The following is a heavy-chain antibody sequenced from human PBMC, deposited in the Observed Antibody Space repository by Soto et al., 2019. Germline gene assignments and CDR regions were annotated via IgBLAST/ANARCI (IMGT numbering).Heavy chain of an antibody. J-gene: IGHJ4*02. CDR1: GGTFSTYA. D-gene: IGHD5-18*01. V-gene: IGHV1-69*12. CDR2: IIPMFGTA. Sequence: QVQLVQSGAEVKKPESSVKVSCKAPGGTFSTYATSWVRQAPGQGLEWMGGIIPMFGTANYAQRFQDRVTINAEESTNTVYMELSSLRSEDTAVYFCASGIQLWLRRINNGYSGWGQGTLVTVSS. CDR3: ASGIQLWLRRINNGYSG.